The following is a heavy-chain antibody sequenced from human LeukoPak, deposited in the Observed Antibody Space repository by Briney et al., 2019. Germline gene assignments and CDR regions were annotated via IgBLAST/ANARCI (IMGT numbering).Heavy chain of an antibody. CDR1: GYTFTSYG. D-gene: IGHD4-11*01. J-gene: IGHJ5*02. CDR3: ARRMTTVTTYANWFDP. V-gene: IGHV1-69*04. Sequence: GASVKVSCKASGYTFTSYGISWVRQAPGQGLEWMGRIIPILGIANYAQKFQGRVTITADKSTSTAYMELSSLRSEDTAVYYCARRMTTVTTYANWFDPWGQGTLVTVSS. CDR2: IIPILGIA.